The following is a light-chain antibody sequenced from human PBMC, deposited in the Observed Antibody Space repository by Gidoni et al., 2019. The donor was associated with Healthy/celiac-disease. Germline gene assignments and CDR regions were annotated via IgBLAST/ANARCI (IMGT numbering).Light chain of an antibody. CDR2: GAS. J-gene: IGKJ4*01. V-gene: IGKV3-20*01. CDR1: QSVSSSY. CDR3: QQYGSSPLT. Sequence: EIALTQSPVTRSLSPGERATLPCRASQSVSSSYLAWYQQKPGQAPRLLIYGASSRATGIPDRFSGSGSGTDFTLTISRLEPEDFAVYYCQQYGSSPLTFGGGTKVEIK.